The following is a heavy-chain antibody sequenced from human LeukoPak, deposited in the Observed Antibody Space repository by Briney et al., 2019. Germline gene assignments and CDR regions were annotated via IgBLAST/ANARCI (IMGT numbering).Heavy chain of an antibody. CDR3: AGRGRSGYAPFDY. V-gene: IGHV1-69*05. J-gene: IGHJ4*02. CDR2: IIPSFGSA. CDR1: GGTFSSYA. Sequence: ASVKVSCKASGGTFSSYAISWVRQAPGQGLEWMGGIIPSFGSANYAQKLQGRVTNTTDESTNTAYMYPNDLRYEDTAVYYCAGRGRSGYAPFDYWGQGTLVTVSS. D-gene: IGHD3-22*01.